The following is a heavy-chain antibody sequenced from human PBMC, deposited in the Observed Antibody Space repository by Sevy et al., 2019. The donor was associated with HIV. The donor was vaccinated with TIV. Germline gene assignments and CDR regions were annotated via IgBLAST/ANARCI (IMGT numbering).Heavy chain of an antibody. J-gene: IGHJ3*01. CDR3: TTDWCSGTTWVRAFDL. CDR2: IKNENEGGTT. Sequence: GGSLRLSCAASGFPFSDAWMNWVRQAPGKGLEWVGLIKNENEGGTTDYAAPVKGRFTISRDDSNKTLFMQMSSLKTENTAIYYCTTDWCSGTTWVRAFDLWGQGTMVTVSS. CDR1: GFPFSDAW. V-gene: IGHV3-15*01. D-gene: IGHD1-7*01.